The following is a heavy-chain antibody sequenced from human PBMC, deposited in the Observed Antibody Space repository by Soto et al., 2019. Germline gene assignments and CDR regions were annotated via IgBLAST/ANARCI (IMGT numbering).Heavy chain of an antibody. CDR3: VRDGTKTLRDWFDP. Sequence: SETLSLTCTVSGASISCYYWSWIRRSAGKGLEWIGRIYATGTTDYNPSLKSRVMMSVDTSKRQFSLKLRSVTAADTAVYYCVRDGTKTLRDWFDPWGQGISVTVSS. V-gene: IGHV4-4*07. CDR1: GASISCYY. D-gene: IGHD1-1*01. CDR2: IYATGTT. J-gene: IGHJ5*02.